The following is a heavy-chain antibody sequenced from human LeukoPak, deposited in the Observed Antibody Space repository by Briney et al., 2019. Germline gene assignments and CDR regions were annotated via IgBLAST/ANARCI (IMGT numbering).Heavy chain of an antibody. CDR3: ARGNLDLMTYYFAY. J-gene: IGHJ4*02. D-gene: IGHD3/OR15-3a*01. CDR2: IYHSGST. V-gene: IGHV4-34*01. CDR1: GGSFRGYY. Sequence: PSGTLSLTCAVSGGSFRGYYWSWVRQPPGKGLEWMGEIYHSGSTKYNPSPTSRVTISVDTSKNQFSLKLSSVTAADTAVYYCARGNLDLMTYYFAYWGEGTLVTASS.